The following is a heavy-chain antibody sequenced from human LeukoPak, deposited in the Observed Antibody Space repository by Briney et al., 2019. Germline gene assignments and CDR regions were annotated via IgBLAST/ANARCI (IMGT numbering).Heavy chain of an antibody. CDR1: GFTFSSYG. CDR3: AKDVRWQLLPYYYFDY. J-gene: IGHJ4*02. Sequence: GRSLRLSCAASGFTFSSYGMHWVRQAPGKGLEWVAVISYDGSNKYYADSVKGRFTISRDNSKNTLDLQINSLRAEDTAVYYCAKDVRWQLLPYYYFDYWGQGTLVTVSS. V-gene: IGHV3-30*18. D-gene: IGHD2-15*01. CDR2: ISYDGSNK.